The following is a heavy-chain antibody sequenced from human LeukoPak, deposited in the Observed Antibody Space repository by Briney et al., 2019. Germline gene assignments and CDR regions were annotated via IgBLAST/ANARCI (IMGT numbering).Heavy chain of an antibody. CDR1: GYTFTGYY. CDR3: ARAEIVGATRVPFDY. V-gene: IGHV1-2*02. CDR2: INPNSGGT. D-gene: IGHD1-26*01. Sequence: ASVKVSCKASGYTFTGYYMHWVRQAPGQGLEWMGWINPNSGGTNYAQKFQGRVTMTGDTSISTAYMELSRLRSDDTAVYYCARAEIVGATRVPFDYWGQGTLVTVSS. J-gene: IGHJ4*02.